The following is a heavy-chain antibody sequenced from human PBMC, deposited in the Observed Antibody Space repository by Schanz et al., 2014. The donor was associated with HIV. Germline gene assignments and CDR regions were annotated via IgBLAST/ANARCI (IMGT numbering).Heavy chain of an antibody. CDR1: GGRFRNYG. CDR2: INPNSGAT. D-gene: IGHD2-8*01. CDR3: ARDTNFGLDV. Sequence: QVQLVQSGGEVKNPGSAVKVSCKAAGGRFRNYGITWVRQAPGQGLEWVGWINPNSGATDSAQKFQGRVTMTRDTSISTAFMELSSLRSDDTAVYYCARDTNFGLDVWGQGTTVTVSS. J-gene: IGHJ6*02. V-gene: IGHV1-2*02.